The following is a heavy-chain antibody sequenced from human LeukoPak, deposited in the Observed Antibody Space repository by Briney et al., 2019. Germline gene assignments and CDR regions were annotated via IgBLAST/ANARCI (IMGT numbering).Heavy chain of an antibody. J-gene: IGHJ6*02. CDR3: ARFLGRITISGVVPYGMDV. CDR2: IYSAGGT. D-gene: IGHD3-3*01. V-gene: IGHV3-53*04. Sequence: GGSLRLSCAAYGFTGSSNYMTWVRQAPGKGLEWVSLIYSAGGTYYTDSVKGRFTISRHSSKNTLYLQMNSLRGEDTAVYYCARFLGRITISGVVPYGMDVWGQGTTVTVSS. CDR1: GFTGSSNY.